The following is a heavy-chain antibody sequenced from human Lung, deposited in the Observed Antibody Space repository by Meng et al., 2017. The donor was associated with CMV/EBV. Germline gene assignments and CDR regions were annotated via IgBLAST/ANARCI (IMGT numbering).Heavy chain of an antibody. J-gene: IGHJ5*02. Sequence: GESXKISCKGSGYSFTTFWINWVRQMPGKGLEWMGAIHPSDSETDYSPSFEGQVTISADKPNSTPHLQWNSLKPSDTAMYYCASGAGDLWAQGTLVTVSS. CDR2: IHPSDSET. CDR1: GYSFTTFW. CDR3: ASGAGDL. V-gene: IGHV5-51*04. D-gene: IGHD1-26*01.